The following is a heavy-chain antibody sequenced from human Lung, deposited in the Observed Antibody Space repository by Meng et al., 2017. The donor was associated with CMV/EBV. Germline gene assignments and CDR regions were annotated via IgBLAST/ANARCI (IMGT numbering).Heavy chain of an antibody. CDR2: ISSSSSYI. D-gene: IGHD3-3*01. Sequence: GESLKISCAASGFTFSSYSMNWVRQAPGKGLEWVPSISSSSSYIYYADSVKGRFTISRDNAKNSLYLQMNSLRAEDTAVYYCARDHYDFWSGYYLYYYYGMDVWGQGTTVTVSS. CDR1: GFTFSSYS. CDR3: ARDHYDFWSGYYLYYYYGMDV. J-gene: IGHJ6*02. V-gene: IGHV3-21*01.